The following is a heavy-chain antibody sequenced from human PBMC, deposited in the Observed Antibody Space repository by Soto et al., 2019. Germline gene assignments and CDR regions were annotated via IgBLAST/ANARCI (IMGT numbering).Heavy chain of an antibody. CDR1: GDSINNYY. V-gene: IGHV4-59*01. D-gene: IGHD6-13*01. J-gene: IGHJ4*02. CDR2: IYYTGST. Sequence: WETLSLTCTVSGDSINNYYWSWIRQPPGKRLEWIGYIYYTGSTTYNPSLESRITMSVDTSKNQFSLKLSSVNAADTAVYYCAKYRRTEAEGFTLDYWGRGTLVTVSS. CDR3: AKYRRTEAEGFTLDY.